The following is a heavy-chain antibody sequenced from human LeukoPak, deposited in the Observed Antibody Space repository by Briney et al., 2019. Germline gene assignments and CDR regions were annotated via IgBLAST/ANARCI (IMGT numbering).Heavy chain of an antibody. CDR1: GGSISSSNW. Sequence: SETLSLTCAVSGGSISSSNWWSWVRQPPGKGLEWIGEIYHSGSTNYNPSLKSRVTISVDKSKNQFSLKLSSVTAADTAVYYCAREFRIATAGRELNWFDPWGQGTLVTVSS. D-gene: IGHD6-13*01. J-gene: IGHJ5*02. V-gene: IGHV4-4*02. CDR2: IYHSGST. CDR3: AREFRIATAGRELNWFDP.